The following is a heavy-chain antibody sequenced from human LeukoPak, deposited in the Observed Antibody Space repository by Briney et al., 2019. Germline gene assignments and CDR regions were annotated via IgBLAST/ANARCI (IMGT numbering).Heavy chain of an antibody. CDR2: IYTSGST. D-gene: IGHD6-13*01. CDR3: ASTGIAAAGSDY. J-gene: IGHJ4*02. V-gene: IGHV4-61*02. CDR1: GGSISSGSYY. Sequence: SQTLSLTCTVSGGSISSGSYYWSWIRQPAGKGLEWIRRIYTSGSTNYNPSLKSRVTISVDTSKNQFSLKLSSVTAADTAVYYCASTGIAAAGSDYWGQGTLVTVSS.